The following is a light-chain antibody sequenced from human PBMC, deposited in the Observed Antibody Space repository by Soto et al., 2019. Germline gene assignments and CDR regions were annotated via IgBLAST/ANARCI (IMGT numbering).Light chain of an antibody. CDR1: QSISSW. Sequence: DIQMTQSPSTLSASVGDRVTITCRASQSISSWLAWYQQKPGKAPKLMIYDASSLESGVPSRFSGSGSGTEFTLTISSLQPDDFATYYCQQYNSYPYPFGQVTKLEIK. CDR3: QQYNSYPYP. J-gene: IGKJ2*01. CDR2: DAS. V-gene: IGKV1-5*01.